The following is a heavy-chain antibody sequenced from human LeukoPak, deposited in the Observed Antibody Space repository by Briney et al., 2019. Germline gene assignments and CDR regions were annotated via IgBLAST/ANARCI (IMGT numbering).Heavy chain of an antibody. CDR2: INWNGGST. V-gene: IGHV3-20*04. J-gene: IGHJ4*02. Sequence: GGSLRLSCAASGFHFDDYGMRCLRHAPGKGLEWVSGINWNGGSTGYADSVKGRFTISRDNAKNSLYLQMNTLRAEDRALYYCARYPEGEQQLNYWGQGTLVTVSS. D-gene: IGHD6-13*01. CDR1: GFHFDDYG. CDR3: ARYPEGEQQLNY.